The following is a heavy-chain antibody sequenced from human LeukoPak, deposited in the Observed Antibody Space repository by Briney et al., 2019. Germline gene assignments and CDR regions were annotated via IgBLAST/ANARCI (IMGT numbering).Heavy chain of an antibody. Sequence: SETLSLTCAVYGGSFSGYYWSWMRQPPGKGLEWIGEMNHSGSTNYNPSLKSRVTISVDTSKNQFSLKLSSVTAADTAVYYCARGYDYVWGSYPPYYYMDVWGKGTTVTVSS. D-gene: IGHD3-16*02. J-gene: IGHJ6*03. CDR3: ARGYDYVWGSYPPYYYMDV. CDR2: MNHSGST. V-gene: IGHV4-34*01. CDR1: GGSFSGYY.